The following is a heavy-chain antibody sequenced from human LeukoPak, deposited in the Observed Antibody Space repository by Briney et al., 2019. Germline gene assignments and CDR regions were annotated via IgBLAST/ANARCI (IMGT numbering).Heavy chain of an antibody. CDR1: GGSISSGSYY. CDR3: ARDGEYSGSYYGAFDI. D-gene: IGHD1-26*01. Sequence: SQTLSLTCTVSGGSISSGSYYWSWIRQPPGKGLEWIVYIYYSGSTNYNPSLKSRVTISVDTSKNQFSLKLSSVTAADTAVYYCARDGEYSGSYYGAFDIWGQGTMVTVSS. CDR2: IYYSGST. V-gene: IGHV4-61*01. J-gene: IGHJ3*02.